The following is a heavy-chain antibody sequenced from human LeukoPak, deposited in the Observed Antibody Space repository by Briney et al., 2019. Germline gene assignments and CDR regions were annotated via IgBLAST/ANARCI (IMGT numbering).Heavy chain of an antibody. CDR3: ARNSDYYDYSPQSV. CDR1: GFTFSHYV. J-gene: IGHJ4*02. Sequence: PGRSLRLSCAASGFTFSHYVLHWVRQAPGKGLEWVALIGHDGADKYYADSVKGRFLISRDNSKNMLFLQMNSLIIEDTAVYYCARNSDYYDYSPQSVWGQGTLVTVS. V-gene: IGHV3-30*04. CDR2: IGHDGADK. D-gene: IGHD3-22*01.